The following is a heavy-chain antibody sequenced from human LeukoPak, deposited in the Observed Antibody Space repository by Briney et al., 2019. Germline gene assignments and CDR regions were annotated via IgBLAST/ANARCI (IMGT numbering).Heavy chain of an antibody. Sequence: KPSETLSLTCTVSGGSISSYYCSWIRQPPGKGLEWIGYMYTSGSTNYNPSLKSRVTISVDTSKSQFSLKLSSVTAADTAVYYCARHDIAGFSDAFDIWGQGTTVTVSS. CDR1: GGSISSYY. CDR3: ARHDIAGFSDAFDI. D-gene: IGHD3-22*01. J-gene: IGHJ3*02. CDR2: MYTSGST. V-gene: IGHV4-4*09.